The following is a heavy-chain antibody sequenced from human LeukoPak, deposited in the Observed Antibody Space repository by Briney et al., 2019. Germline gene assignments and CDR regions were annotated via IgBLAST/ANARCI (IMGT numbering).Heavy chain of an antibody. D-gene: IGHD6-13*01. Sequence: GESLKISCKGSGYSFTSYWIGWVRQMPGKGLEWMGITYPGDSDTRYSPSFQGQVTISADKSISTAYLQWSSLKASDTAMYYCARHIAAAGSESYYYGMDVWGQGTTVTVSS. J-gene: IGHJ6*02. CDR2: TYPGDSDT. CDR3: ARHIAAAGSESYYYGMDV. V-gene: IGHV5-51*01. CDR1: GYSFTSYW.